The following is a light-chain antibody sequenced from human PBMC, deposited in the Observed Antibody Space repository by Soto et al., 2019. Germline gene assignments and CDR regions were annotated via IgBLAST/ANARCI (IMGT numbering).Light chain of an antibody. CDR3: QQDNNYPWT. Sequence: DIPMTQSPSTLSASVGDRVTITCRASQSISSWLAWYQQKPGKAPKLLIYKAASLESGVPSRFSGSGSGTEFTLTISSLQPDEFATYYCQQDNNYPWTFGQGTKVEIK. CDR2: KAA. V-gene: IGKV1-5*03. CDR1: QSISSW. J-gene: IGKJ1*01.